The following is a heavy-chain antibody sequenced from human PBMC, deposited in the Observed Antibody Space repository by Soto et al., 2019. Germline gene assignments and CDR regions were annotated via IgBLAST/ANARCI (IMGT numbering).Heavy chain of an antibody. CDR3: ARGPRDYDSSALSD. D-gene: IGHD3-22*01. J-gene: IGHJ4*02. CDR2: IYYSGST. V-gene: IGHV4-59*01. Sequence: PSETLSLTCTVSVGSISSYYWSWIRQPPGKGLEWIGYIYYSGSTNYNPSLKSRVTISVDTSKNQFSLKLSSVTAADTAVYYCARGPRDYDSSALSDWGQGTLVTVS. CDR1: VGSISSYY.